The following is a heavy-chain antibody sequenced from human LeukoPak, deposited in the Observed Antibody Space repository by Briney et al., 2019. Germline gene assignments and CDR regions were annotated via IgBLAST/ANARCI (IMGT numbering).Heavy chain of an antibody. CDR1: GDSIRSYH. CDR2: ISYSGST. Sequence: LSETLSLTCSVSGDSIRSYHWSWIRQPPGKGLEWIGYISYSGSTKYNPSLKSRVSISVDTSKDQFSLNLTSVTAADTAVYYCARDQSLWTGYYIWNYFDPWGQGTLVTVSS. D-gene: IGHD3/OR15-3a*01. V-gene: IGHV4-59*01. J-gene: IGHJ5*02. CDR3: ARDQSLWTGYYIWNYFDP.